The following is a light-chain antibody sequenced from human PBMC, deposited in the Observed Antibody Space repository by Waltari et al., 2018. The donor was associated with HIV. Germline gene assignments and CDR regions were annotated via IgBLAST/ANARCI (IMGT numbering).Light chain of an antibody. V-gene: IGLV2-14*03. Sequence: QSALTQPASVSGSPGQSITISCTGTSSDVGGYNYVSWYQQHPGKAPKLMISAVSNRPSGVSNRFSGSKSGNTASLTISGLQAEDEADYYCSSYTSSSTYYVFGTGTKVTVL. J-gene: IGLJ1*01. CDR3: SSYTSSSTYYV. CDR2: AVS. CDR1: SSDVGGYNY.